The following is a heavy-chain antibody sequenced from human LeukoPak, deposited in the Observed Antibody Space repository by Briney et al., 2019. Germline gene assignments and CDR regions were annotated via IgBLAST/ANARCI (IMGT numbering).Heavy chain of an antibody. V-gene: IGHV4-31*03. CDR3: ASWVRLLEGGGY. D-gene: IGHD3-3*01. CDR1: GGSISSGGYY. Sequence: SSETLSLTCTVSGGSISSGGYYWSWIRQHLGKGLEWIGYIYYSGSTYYNPSLKSRVTISVDTSKNQFSLKLSSVTAADTAVYYCASWVRLLEGGGYWGQGTLVTVSS. CDR2: IYYSGST. J-gene: IGHJ4*02.